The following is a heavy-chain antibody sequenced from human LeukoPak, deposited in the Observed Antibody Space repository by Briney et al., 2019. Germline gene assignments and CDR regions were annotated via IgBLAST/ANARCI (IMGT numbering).Heavy chain of an antibody. D-gene: IGHD2-15*01. CDR2: INPNSGGT. J-gene: IGHJ5*02. CDR3: ARAAYCSGGSCPNWFDP. CDR1: GYTFTVYY. V-gene: IGHV1-2*02. Sequence: GASVTVSFKSSGYTFTVYYMHGVRQAPGQGREWGGWINPNSGGTNYAKKFQGRVTMTRDTSISTAYMELSRLRSEDTAVYYCARAAYCSGGSCPNWFDPWGQGTLVTVSS.